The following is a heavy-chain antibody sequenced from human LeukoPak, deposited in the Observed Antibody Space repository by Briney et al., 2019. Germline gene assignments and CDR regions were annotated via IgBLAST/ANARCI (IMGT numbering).Heavy chain of an antibody. J-gene: IGHJ4*02. D-gene: IGHD3/OR15-3a*01. V-gene: IGHV1-69*04. CDR3: ARDGLAVESDY. CDR1: VGTFSSYT. Sequence: GSSVKVSCKASVGTFSSYTISWVRQAPGQGLEWMGSINPILGIATNEQKVQSRVTITANKSTSTAYMELSSLRSEDTAVYYGARDGLAVESDYWGQGTLVTVSS. CDR2: INPILGIA.